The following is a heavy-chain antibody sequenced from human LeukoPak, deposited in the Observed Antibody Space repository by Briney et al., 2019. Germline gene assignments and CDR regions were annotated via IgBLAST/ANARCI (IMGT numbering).Heavy chain of an antibody. CDR3: ATVIGNYYDSSGYYYLSY. CDR1: GYTLTELS. Sequence: ASVKVSCKVSGYTLTELSMHWVRQAPGKGLEWMGGFDPEDGETIYAQKFQGRVTMTEDTSTDTAYMELSSLRSEDTAVYYRATVIGNYYDSSGYYYLSYWGQGTLVTVSS. D-gene: IGHD3-22*01. V-gene: IGHV1-24*01. CDR2: FDPEDGET. J-gene: IGHJ4*02.